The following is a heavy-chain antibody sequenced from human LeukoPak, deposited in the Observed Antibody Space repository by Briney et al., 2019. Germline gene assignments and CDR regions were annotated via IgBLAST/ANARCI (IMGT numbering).Heavy chain of an antibody. J-gene: IGHJ3*02. CDR2: ISYDGSNK. D-gene: IGHD6-13*01. Sequence: PGRSLRLSCAASGFTFSSYAMHWVRQAPGKGLEWVAVISYDGSNKYYADSVKGRFTISRDNAKNSLYLQMNSLRAEDTAVYYCARDPYSSSWSSAFDIWGQGTMVTVSS. CDR1: GFTFSSYA. CDR3: ARDPYSSSWSSAFDI. V-gene: IGHV3-30-3*01.